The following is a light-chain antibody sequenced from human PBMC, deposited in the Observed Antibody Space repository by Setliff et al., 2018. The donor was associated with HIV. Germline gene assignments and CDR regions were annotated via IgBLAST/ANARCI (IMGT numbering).Light chain of an antibody. CDR1: SSDVGTYNF. CDR3: SSYTSSSTLVV. V-gene: IGLV2-14*03. CDR2: DVS. J-gene: IGLJ2*01. Sequence: QSVLTQPASVSGSPGQSISISCTGTSSDVGTYNFVSWYQQHPGKAPKLMIYDVSHRPSGVSNRFSGSKSGNTASLTISGLQAEDEADYYRSSYTSSSTLVVFGGGSKVTVL.